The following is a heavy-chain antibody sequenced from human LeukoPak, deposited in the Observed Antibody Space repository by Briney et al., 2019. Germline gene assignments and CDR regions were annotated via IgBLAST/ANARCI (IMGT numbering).Heavy chain of an antibody. CDR2: INHSGST. CDR1: GGSFSGYY. CDR3: ARHAHIAARPFEGYYYMDV. J-gene: IGHJ6*03. D-gene: IGHD6-6*01. Sequence: SETLSLTCAVYGGSFSGYYWSWIRQPPGKGLEWIGEINHSGSTNYNPSLKSRVTISVDTSKNQFSLKLSSVTAADTAVYYCARHAHIAARPFEGYYYMDVWGKGTTVTVSS. V-gene: IGHV4-34*01.